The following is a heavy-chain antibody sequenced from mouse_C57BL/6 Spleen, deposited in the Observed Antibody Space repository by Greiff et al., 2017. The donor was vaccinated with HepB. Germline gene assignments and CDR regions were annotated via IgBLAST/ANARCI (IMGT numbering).Heavy chain of an antibody. Sequence: VQLQQSGAELARPGASVKMSCKASGYTFTSYTMHWVKQRPGQGLEWIGYINPSSGYTKYNQKFKDKATLNADKSSSTAYMQLSSLTSEDSAVYYCATEKNAMDYWGQGTSVTVSS. CDR1: GYTFTSYT. CDR2: INPSSGYT. V-gene: IGHV1-4*01. CDR3: ATEKNAMDY. J-gene: IGHJ4*01.